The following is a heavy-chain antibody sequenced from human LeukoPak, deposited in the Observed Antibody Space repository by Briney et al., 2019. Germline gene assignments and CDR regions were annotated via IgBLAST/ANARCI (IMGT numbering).Heavy chain of an antibody. CDR2: INPSDGST. CDR1: GDIFTSHY. V-gene: IGHV1-46*01. J-gene: IGHJ4*02. D-gene: IGHD6-13*01. Sequence: ASVKVSCKASGDIFTSHYMHWVQQAPGQGLEWMGIINPSDGSTSYAQKFQGRVTMTRDTPTSTGYMEVSSLRSEDTAVYYCASGIVAVGTYWGQGTLVTVSS. CDR3: ASGIVAVGTY.